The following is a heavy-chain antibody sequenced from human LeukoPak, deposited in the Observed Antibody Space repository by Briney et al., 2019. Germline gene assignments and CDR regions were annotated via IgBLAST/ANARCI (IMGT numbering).Heavy chain of an antibody. J-gene: IGHJ5*02. D-gene: IGHD3-10*01. V-gene: IGHV3-23*01. Sequence: GGSLILSCAASGFTFSSYAMSWVRQAPGKGLEWVSAISGSGGSTYYADSVKGRLTISRDNSKNTLYLQMNSLRAEDTAVYYCAKDPPMVRGVRDWFDPWGQGTLVTVSS. CDR3: AKDPPMVRGVRDWFDP. CDR1: GFTFSSYA. CDR2: ISGSGGST.